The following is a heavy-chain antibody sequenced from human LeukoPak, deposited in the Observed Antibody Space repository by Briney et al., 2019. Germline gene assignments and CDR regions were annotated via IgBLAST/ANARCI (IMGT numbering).Heavy chain of an antibody. CDR3: ARAKSVLYDTRGNWFDP. J-gene: IGHJ5*02. CDR2: IYHSGST. Sequence: PSETLSLTCAVSGYSISSGYYRGWIRQPPGKGLEWIGSIYHSGSTYYNPSLKSRVTISVDTSKNQFSLKLSSVTAADTAVYYCARAKSVLYDTRGNWFDPWGQGTLVTVSS. V-gene: IGHV4-38-2*01. D-gene: IGHD3-16*02. CDR1: GYSISSGYY.